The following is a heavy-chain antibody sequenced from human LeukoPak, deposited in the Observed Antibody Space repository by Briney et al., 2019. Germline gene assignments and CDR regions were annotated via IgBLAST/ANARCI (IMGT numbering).Heavy chain of an antibody. CDR2: IYYSGST. CDR1: GGSISSYY. J-gene: IGHJ3*02. Sequence: SETLSLTCTVSGGSISSYYWSWIRQPPGKGLEWIGCIYYSGSTNYNPSSKSRVTISVDTSKNQFSLKLSSVTAADTAVYYCVKSNSRYQPWTLDIWGRGTMVTVSS. V-gene: IGHV4-59*01. CDR3: VKSNSRYQPWTLDI. D-gene: IGHD2-2*01.